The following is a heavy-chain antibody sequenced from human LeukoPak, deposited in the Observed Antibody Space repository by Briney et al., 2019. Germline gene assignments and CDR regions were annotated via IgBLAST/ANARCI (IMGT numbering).Heavy chain of an antibody. Sequence: PSETLSLTCTVSGGSISSSSYYWSWIRQPPGKGLEWIGYIYYSGSTNYNPSLKSRVTISVDTSKNQFSLKLSSVTAADTAVYYCARTTEAHSWRTRYYDYYMDVWGKGTTVTVSS. CDR1: GGSISSSSYY. V-gene: IGHV4-61*01. J-gene: IGHJ6*03. CDR3: ARTTEAHSWRTRYYDYYMDV. CDR2: IYYSGST. D-gene: IGHD6-13*01.